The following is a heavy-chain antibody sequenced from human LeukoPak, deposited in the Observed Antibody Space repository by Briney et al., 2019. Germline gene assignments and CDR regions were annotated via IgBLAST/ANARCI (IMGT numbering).Heavy chain of an antibody. D-gene: IGHD3/OR15-3a*01. Sequence: TGGSLRLSCAASGFTFSTYNMNWVRQAPGKGPEWVSYISTSGTTMYYADSVKGRFTISRDNANNSLYLQMNSLRAEDTAVYYCARDGGTYWGQGTLVTVSS. CDR3: ARDGGTY. J-gene: IGHJ4*02. CDR2: ISTSGTTM. CDR1: GFTFSTYN. V-gene: IGHV3-48*01.